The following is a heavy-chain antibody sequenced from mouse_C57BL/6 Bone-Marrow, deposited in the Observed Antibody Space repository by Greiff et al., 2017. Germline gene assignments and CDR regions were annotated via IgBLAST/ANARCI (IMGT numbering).Heavy chain of an antibody. D-gene: IGHD4-1*02. CDR1: GFTFSSYA. Sequence: EVQGVESGGGLVKPGGSLKLSCAASGFTFSSYAMSWVRQTPEKRLEWVATISDGGSYTYYPDNVKGRFTISRDNAKNNLYLQMSHLKSEDTAMYYCARGIGAPTGFYAMDYWGQGTSVTVSS. J-gene: IGHJ4*01. CDR3: ARGIGAPTGFYAMDY. CDR2: ISDGGSYT. V-gene: IGHV5-4*01.